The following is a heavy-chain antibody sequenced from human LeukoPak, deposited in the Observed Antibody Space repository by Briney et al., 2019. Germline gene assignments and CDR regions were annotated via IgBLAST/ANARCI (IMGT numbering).Heavy chain of an antibody. Sequence: SVKVSCKASGGTFSSYAISWVRQAPGQGLEWMGGIIPIFGTANYAQKFQGRVTITADESTSTDYMELSSLRSEDTAVYYCAREGLGIHDFDYWGQGTLVTVSS. D-gene: IGHD7-27*01. J-gene: IGHJ4*02. V-gene: IGHV1-69*13. CDR3: AREGLGIHDFDY. CDR1: GGTFSSYA. CDR2: IIPIFGTA.